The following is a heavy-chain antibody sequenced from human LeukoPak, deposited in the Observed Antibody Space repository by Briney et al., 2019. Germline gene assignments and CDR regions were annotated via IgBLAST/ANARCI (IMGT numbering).Heavy chain of an antibody. CDR3: TGGSDYYLDY. CDR1: GFTFSSYA. Sequence: GGSLRLSCAASGFTFSSYAMHWVRQAPGKGLEWVAIISYDGSDKFYVDSVKGRFTISRDNAKNSLYLQMNSLRAEDTAVYYCTGGSDYYLDYWGRGTLVTVSS. V-gene: IGHV3-30*04. J-gene: IGHJ4*02. CDR2: ISYDGSDK.